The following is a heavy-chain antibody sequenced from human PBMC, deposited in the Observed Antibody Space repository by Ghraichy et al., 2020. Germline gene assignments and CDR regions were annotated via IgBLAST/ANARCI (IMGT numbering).Heavy chain of an antibody. D-gene: IGHD2-2*01. V-gene: IGHV3-30-3*01. J-gene: IGHJ6*02. CDR3: ARVDCSSTSCYAHYYYYGMDV. CDR2: ISYDGSNK. CDR1: GFTFSSYA. Sequence: GGSRRRSCAASGFTFSSYAMHWVRQALGKGLEWVAVISYDGSNKYYADSVKGRFTISRDNSKNTLYLQMNSLRAEDTAVYYCARVDCSSTSCYAHYYYYGMDVWGQGTTVTVSS.